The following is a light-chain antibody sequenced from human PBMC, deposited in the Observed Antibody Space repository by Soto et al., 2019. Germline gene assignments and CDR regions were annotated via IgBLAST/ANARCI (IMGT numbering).Light chain of an antibody. CDR1: SGHSSYA. CDR3: QTRGAGIVV. V-gene: IGLV4-69*01. Sequence: QSVLTQSPSASASLGASVKLTCTLSSGHSSYAIAWHQQQPEKGPRYLMKLNSDGSHSKGDGIPDRFSGSSSGAERYLTIPRLQSEDEADYSCQTRGAGIVVFGGGTKVTVL. J-gene: IGLJ2*01. CDR2: LNSDGSH.